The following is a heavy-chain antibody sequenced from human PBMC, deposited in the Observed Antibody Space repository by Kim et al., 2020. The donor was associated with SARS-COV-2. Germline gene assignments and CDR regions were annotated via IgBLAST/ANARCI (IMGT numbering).Heavy chain of an antibody. J-gene: IGHJ4*02. V-gene: IGHV3-23*01. Sequence: GGSLRLSCAASGFTFSSYAMSWVRQAPGKGLEWVSAISGSGGSTYYADSVKGRFTISRDNSKNTLYLQMNSLRAEDTAVYYCAKDRYGYCGSGSYFGYWGQGTLVTVSS. D-gene: IGHD3-10*01. CDR1: GFTFSSYA. CDR2: ISGSGGST. CDR3: AKDRYGYCGSGSYFGY.